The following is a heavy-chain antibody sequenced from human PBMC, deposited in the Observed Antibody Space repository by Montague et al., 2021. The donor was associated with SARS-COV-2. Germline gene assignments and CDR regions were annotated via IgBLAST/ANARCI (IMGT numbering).Heavy chain of an antibody. D-gene: IGHD3-3*01. CDR2: ISSSSSYI. CDR3: ARGCDFWSGGYYYYYGMDV. J-gene: IGHJ6*02. V-gene: IGHV3-21*01. CDR1: GFTFSSYS. Sequence: SLRLSCAASGFTFSSYSMNWVRQAPGKGLEWVSSISSSSSYIYYADSVKGRFTISRDNAKNSLYLQMNSLRAEDTAVYFCARGCDFWSGGYYYYYGMDVWGQGTTVTVSS.